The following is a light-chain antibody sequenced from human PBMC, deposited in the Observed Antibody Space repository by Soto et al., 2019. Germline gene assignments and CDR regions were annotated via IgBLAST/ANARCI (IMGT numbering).Light chain of an antibody. V-gene: IGKV3-20*01. CDR1: QVVTSTY. J-gene: IGKJ4*01. Sequence: EIVLTQSPGTLSLSPGEGAPPSCGASQVVTSTYLAWYQQRPGQAPRLLIYGASNRATGIPDRFSGSGSGTDFTLTISRLEPEDFAVYYCQQYGSSPLTFGGGTKVEIK. CDR2: GAS. CDR3: QQYGSSPLT.